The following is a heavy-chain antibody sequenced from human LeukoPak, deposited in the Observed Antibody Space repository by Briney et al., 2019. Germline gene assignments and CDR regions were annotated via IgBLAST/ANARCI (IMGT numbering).Heavy chain of an antibody. J-gene: IGHJ4*02. CDR2: IKQDGTEK. CDR3: ARDVRPDY. CDR1: GFTFSSYA. V-gene: IGHV3-7*01. D-gene: IGHD6-6*01. Sequence: PGGSLRLSCAASGFTFSSYAMHWVRQAPGKGLEWVANIKQDGTEKYYMDSVKGRFSISRDNAKNSLYLQMNALRAEDTAVYYCARDVRPDYWGQGTLVTVSS.